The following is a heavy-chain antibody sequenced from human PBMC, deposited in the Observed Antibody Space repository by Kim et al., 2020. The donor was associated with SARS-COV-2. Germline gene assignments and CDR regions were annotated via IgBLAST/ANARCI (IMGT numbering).Heavy chain of an antibody. V-gene: IGHV4-34*01. Sequence: SETLSLTCAVYGGSFSGYYWSWIRQPPGKGLEWIGEINHSGSTNYNPSLKSRVTISVDTSKNQFSLKLSSVTAADTAVYYCARTLQWRNWYFDLWGRGTLVTVSS. CDR3: ARTLQWRNWYFDL. D-gene: IGHD6-19*01. CDR2: INHSGST. CDR1: GGSFSGYY. J-gene: IGHJ2*01.